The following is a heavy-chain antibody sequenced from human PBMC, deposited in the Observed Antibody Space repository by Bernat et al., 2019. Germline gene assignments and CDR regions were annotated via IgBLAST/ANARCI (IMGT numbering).Heavy chain of an antibody. D-gene: IGHD5-12*01. CDR1: GFTVSSNY. Sequence: EVQLVETGGGLIQPGGSLRLSCAASGFTVSSNYMSWVRQAPGKGLEWVSVIYSGGSTYYADSVKGRFTISRDNAKNSLYLQVNSLRAEDAAVYYCARVRNVDIVAMRGYFDNWGQGTLVTVSS. V-gene: IGHV3-53*02. CDR2: IYSGGST. CDR3: ARVRNVDIVAMRGYFDN. J-gene: IGHJ4*02.